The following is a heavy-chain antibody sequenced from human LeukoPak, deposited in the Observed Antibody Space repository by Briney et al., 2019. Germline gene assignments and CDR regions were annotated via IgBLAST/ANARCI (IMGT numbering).Heavy chain of an antibody. V-gene: IGHV3-30*01. CDR2: MSYDGAEK. Sequence: GGSLRLSCAASGSTFSGHLLHWVRQAPDKGLEWVAGMSYDGAEKYYADSVRGRFAISRDNSKNTVYLEMNSLRPEDAAVYYCAREGDRHFTFDYWGRGTLVTVSS. J-gene: IGHJ4*02. CDR3: AREGDRHFTFDY. CDR1: GSTFSGHL. D-gene: IGHD2/OR15-2a*01.